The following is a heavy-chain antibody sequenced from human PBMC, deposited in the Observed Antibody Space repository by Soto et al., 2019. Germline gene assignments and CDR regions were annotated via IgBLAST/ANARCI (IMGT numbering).Heavy chain of an antibody. V-gene: IGHV1-2*04. J-gene: IGHJ4*02. Sequence: ASVRVSCKASGYTFTGYYMHWVRQAPGQGLEWMGWINPNSGGTNYAQKFQGWVTMTRDTSISTAYMELSRLRSDDTAVYYCARALAPSGFDYWGQGTLVTVSS. CDR1: GYTFTGYY. CDR3: ARALAPSGFDY. D-gene: IGHD3-10*01. CDR2: INPNSGGT.